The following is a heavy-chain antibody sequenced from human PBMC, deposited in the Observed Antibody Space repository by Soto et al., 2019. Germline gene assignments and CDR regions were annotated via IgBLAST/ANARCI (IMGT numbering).Heavy chain of an antibody. Sequence: PSETLSLTCSLSGGSVRAPDWWNWVRQSPDKGLEWIAEVHISGHSNYNPSLRSRVSVSIDSSKNQFYLNLNSVTDADKAIYYCARVRQGCSANNCYFDPWGQGTQVTVSS. D-gene: IGHD1-1*01. J-gene: IGHJ5*01. V-gene: IGHV4-4*02. CDR2: VHISGHS. CDR1: GGSVRAPDW. CDR3: ARVRQGCSANNCYFDP.